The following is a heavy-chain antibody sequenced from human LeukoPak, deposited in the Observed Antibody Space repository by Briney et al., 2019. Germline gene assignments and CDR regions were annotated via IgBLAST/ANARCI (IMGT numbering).Heavy chain of an antibody. CDR3: AREMATTKQYNWFDP. CDR2: IYTSGST. CDR1: GGSISSYY. D-gene: IGHD5-24*01. Sequence: SETLSLTCTVSGGSISSYYWSWIRQPAGKGLEWIGRIYTSGSTNYNPSLKSRVTMSVDTYKNQFSLKLSSVTAADTAVYYCAREMATTKQYNWFDPWGQGTLVTVSS. J-gene: IGHJ5*02. V-gene: IGHV4-4*07.